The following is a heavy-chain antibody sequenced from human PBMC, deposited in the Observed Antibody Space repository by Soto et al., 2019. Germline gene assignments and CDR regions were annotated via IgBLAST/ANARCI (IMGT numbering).Heavy chain of an antibody. Sequence: ASVKVSCKASGYTFTSYDINWVRQATGQGLEWMGWMNPNSGNTGYAQKFQGRVTMTRNTSISTAYMELSSLRSEDTAVYYCAITNLGFGELWYENWFDPWGQGTLVTVSS. CDR1: GYTFTSYD. J-gene: IGHJ5*02. CDR2: MNPNSGNT. D-gene: IGHD3-10*01. V-gene: IGHV1-8*01. CDR3: AITNLGFGELWYENWFDP.